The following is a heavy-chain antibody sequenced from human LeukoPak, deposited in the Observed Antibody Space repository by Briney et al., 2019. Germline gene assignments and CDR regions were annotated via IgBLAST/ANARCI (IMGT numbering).Heavy chain of an antibody. J-gene: IGHJ4*02. D-gene: IGHD1-26*01. Sequence: GESLKISCKGSGYSFTSYGISWVRQAPGQGLEWMGWISAYNGNTNYAQKLQGRVTMTTDTSTSTAYMELRSLRSDDTAVYYCARGPSGSYVDYWGQGTLVTVSS. V-gene: IGHV1-18*01. CDR3: ARGPSGSYVDY. CDR1: GYSFTSYG. CDR2: ISAYNGNT.